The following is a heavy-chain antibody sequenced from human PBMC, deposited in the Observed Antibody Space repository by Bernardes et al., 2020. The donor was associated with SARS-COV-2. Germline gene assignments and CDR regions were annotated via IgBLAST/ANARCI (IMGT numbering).Heavy chain of an antibody. V-gene: IGHV3-23*01. J-gene: IGHJ6*02. D-gene: IGHD6-19*01. CDR3: ARATYGSDWSNPAGMDV. CDR1: GFTFSSHA. Sequence: GGSLRLSCAASGFTFSSHAMSWVRQAPGKGLEWVSAISVSGSTTYYADFVKGRLSISRDNSKNTVYLQMNSLRAEDAALYYCARATYGSDWSNPAGMDVWGQGTTVAVSS. CDR2: ISVSGSTT.